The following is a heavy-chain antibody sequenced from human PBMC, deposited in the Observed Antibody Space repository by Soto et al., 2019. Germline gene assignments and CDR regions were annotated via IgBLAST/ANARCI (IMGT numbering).Heavy chain of an antibody. Sequence: ASVKVSCKASGYTFTSYGISWVRQAPGQGLEWMGWISAYNGNTNYAQKLQGRVTITTDRSTSTAYMELRSLRSDDTAVYYCARGGDEVDILTGYQYYYGMDVWGQGTTVTVSS. CDR3: ARGGDEVDILTGYQYYYGMDV. V-gene: IGHV1-18*01. D-gene: IGHD3-9*01. CDR2: ISAYNGNT. J-gene: IGHJ6*02. CDR1: GYTFTSYG.